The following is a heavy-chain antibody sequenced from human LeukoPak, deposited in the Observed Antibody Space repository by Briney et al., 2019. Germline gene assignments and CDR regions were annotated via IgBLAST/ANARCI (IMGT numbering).Heavy chain of an antibody. D-gene: IGHD5-18*01. CDR1: GFTFSSYA. V-gene: IGHV3-30*04. Sequence: GGSLRLSCAASGFTFSSYAMHWVRQAPGKGLEWVAVISYDGSNKYYADSVKGRFTISRDNSKNTLYLQMNSLRAEDTAVYYCARPIIQIWGHDAFDIWGQGTMVTVSS. CDR2: ISYDGSNK. CDR3: ARPIIQIWGHDAFDI. J-gene: IGHJ3*02.